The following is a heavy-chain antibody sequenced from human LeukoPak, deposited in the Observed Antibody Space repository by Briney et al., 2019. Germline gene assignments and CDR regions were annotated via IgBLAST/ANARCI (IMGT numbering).Heavy chain of an antibody. J-gene: IGHJ4*02. D-gene: IGHD6-19*01. CDR2: ISGDGGST. CDR3: ANGGSGWYYFDY. V-gene: IGHV3-43*02. CDR1: GFIFDNYA. Sequence: LSGGSLRLSCAAPGFIFDNYAIHWVRQAPGKGLEWVSLISGDGGSTFYADSVKGRFTISRDNSKNTLYLQMNSLRAEDTAVYYCANGGSGWYYFDYWGQGTLVTVSS.